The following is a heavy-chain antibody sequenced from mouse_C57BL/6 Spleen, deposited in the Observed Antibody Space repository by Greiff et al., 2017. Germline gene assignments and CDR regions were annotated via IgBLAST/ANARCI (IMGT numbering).Heavy chain of an antibody. D-gene: IGHD1-1*01. J-gene: IGHJ2*01. Sequence: EVKLMESGGGLVQPKGSLKLSCAASGFSFNTYAMNWVRQAPGKGLEWVARIRSKSNNYATYYADSVKDRFTISRDDSESMLYLQMNNLKTEDTAMYYCVREMAVVALDYWGQGTTLTVSS. CDR1: GFSFNTYA. CDR3: VREMAVVALDY. V-gene: IGHV10-1*01. CDR2: IRSKSNNYAT.